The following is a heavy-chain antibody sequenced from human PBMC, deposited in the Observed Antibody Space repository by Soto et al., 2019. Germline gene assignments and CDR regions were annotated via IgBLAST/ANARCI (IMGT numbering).Heavy chain of an antibody. D-gene: IGHD6-19*01. CDR1: RVAFSKFI. CDR3: AKVRYSSPMGYYYGMDV. J-gene: IGHJ6*02. V-gene: IGHV1-69*01. CDR2: IIPIFGTA. Sequence: QAQLEQSGGEVKKPGSSVKVSCKASRVAFSKFIVTWVRQAPGLGLEWVGGIIPIFGTATYAQKFQGRVTTTADESTRTSYMEVNKLRSEDTAVYYCAKVRYSSPMGYYYGMDVWGQGTTVTVSS.